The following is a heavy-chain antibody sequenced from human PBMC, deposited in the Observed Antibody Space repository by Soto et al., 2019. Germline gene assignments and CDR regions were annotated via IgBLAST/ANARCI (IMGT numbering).Heavy chain of an antibody. CDR2: ISWNSGNI. J-gene: IGHJ4*02. V-gene: IGHV3-9*01. Sequence: GGSLRLSCAASGFTFDDYAMHWVRQVLGKGLEWVLSISWNSGNIGYADSVKGRFTTSRDNAKNSLYLQMNSLRPEDTALYYCVRSKGGYSYGTPFDYWGQGTLVTVSS. CDR3: VRSKGGYSYGTPFDY. CDR1: GFTFDDYA. D-gene: IGHD5-18*01.